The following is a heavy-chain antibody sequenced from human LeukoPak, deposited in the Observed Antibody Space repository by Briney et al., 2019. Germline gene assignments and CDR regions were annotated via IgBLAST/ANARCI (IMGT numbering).Heavy chain of an antibody. CDR2: IKQDGSEK. CDR1: GFTFSNYW. V-gene: IGHV3-7*01. CDR3: ARDSGSSGWSAGGFDP. Sequence: GGSLRLSCAASGFTFSNYWMSWVRQAPGKGLEWVANIKQDGSEKYYVDSVKGRFTISRDNAKNSLYLQMNSLRAEDTAVYYCARDSGSSGWSAGGFDPWGQGTLVTVSS. J-gene: IGHJ5*02. D-gene: IGHD6-19*01.